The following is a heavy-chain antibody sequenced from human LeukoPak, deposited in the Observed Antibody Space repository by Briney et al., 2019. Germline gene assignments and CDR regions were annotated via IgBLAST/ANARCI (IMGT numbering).Heavy chain of an antibody. J-gene: IGHJ4*02. CDR1: GYTFTNYA. V-gene: IGHV7-4-1*02. CDR2: INTNTGNP. D-gene: IGHD1-26*01. CDR3: ARLPSGSRAVYYFDY. Sequence: ASVKVSCKASGYTFTNYAMNWVRQAPGRGLEWMGWINTNTGNPTYAQGFTGRFVFSLDTSISTAYLQISSLQPDDTAVYYCARLPSGSRAVYYFDYWGQGTLVTVSS.